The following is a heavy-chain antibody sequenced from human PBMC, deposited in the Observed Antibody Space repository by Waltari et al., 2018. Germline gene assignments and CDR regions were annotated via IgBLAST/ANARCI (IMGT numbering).Heavy chain of an antibody. V-gene: IGHV4-39*01. CDR1: GDSISTNSYN. D-gene: IGHD1-7*01. CDR2: INYSGRT. Sequence: QLQLQESGPGLVKPSETLALTCTVDGDSISTNSYNWGWIRQPPGKGLEWIGSINYSGRTFYSPALQSRVNLAVDTSKNQFSLNLRSVTAADTAVYYCGRLPRSDWIYHFDYWGQGTLVTVSS. J-gene: IGHJ4*02. CDR3: GRLPRSDWIYHFDY.